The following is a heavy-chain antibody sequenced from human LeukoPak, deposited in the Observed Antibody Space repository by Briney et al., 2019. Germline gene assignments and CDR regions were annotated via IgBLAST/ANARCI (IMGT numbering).Heavy chain of an antibody. CDR3: ARDSAIVATDYYYYMDV. V-gene: IGHV3-48*03. D-gene: IGHD5-12*01. CDR1: GFTFSSYE. J-gene: IGHJ6*03. CDR2: ISSSGSTI. Sequence: PGGSLRLSCAASGFTFSSYEMNWVRQAPGKGLEWVSYISSSGSTIYYADSVKGRFTISRDNAKNSLYLQMNSLRAEDTAVYYCARDSAIVATDYYYYMDVWGKGTTVTISS.